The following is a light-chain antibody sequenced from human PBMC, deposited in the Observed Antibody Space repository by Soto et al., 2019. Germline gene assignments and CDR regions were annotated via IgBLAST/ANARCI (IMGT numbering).Light chain of an antibody. V-gene: IGLV1-44*01. CDR1: SSNIGRNT. CDR3: AAWDDSLNGHSV. CDR2: SNN. Sequence: QSLLTQPPSASGTPGQRVTISCAGSSSNIGRNTVNWYQQLPGTAPKLLIYSNNQRPSGVPDRFSGSKSGTSASLAISGLQCEDEADYYCAAWDDSLNGHSVFGTGTKVTVL. J-gene: IGLJ1*01.